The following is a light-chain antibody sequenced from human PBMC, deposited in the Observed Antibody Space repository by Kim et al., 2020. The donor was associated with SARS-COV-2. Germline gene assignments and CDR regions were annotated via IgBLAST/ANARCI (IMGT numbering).Light chain of an antibody. J-gene: IGKJ2*01. Sequence: SVGDRVTISCRASQTISRWLAWYQKKPGKAPKLLIYDASSLESGRPSRFSGTGSGSGTDFTLTISSLQPDDFATYYCQHYYSYPFTFGQGTKLEI. CDR3: QHYYSYPFT. V-gene: IGKV1-5*01. CDR1: QTISRW. CDR2: DAS.